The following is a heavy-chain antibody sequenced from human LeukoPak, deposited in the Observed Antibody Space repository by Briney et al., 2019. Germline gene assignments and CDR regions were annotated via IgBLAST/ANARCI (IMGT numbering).Heavy chain of an antibody. D-gene: IGHD1-26*01. CDR1: GFTFSSYG. Sequence: GGSLRLSCAASGFTFSSYGTHWVRQAPGKGLEWVAFIRYDGSNKYYADSVKGRFTISRDNSKNTLYLQMNSLRAEDTAVYYCAKGSVSRYSGTDFDYWGQGTLVTVSS. V-gene: IGHV3-30*02. CDR3: AKGSVSRYSGTDFDY. CDR2: IRYDGSNK. J-gene: IGHJ4*02.